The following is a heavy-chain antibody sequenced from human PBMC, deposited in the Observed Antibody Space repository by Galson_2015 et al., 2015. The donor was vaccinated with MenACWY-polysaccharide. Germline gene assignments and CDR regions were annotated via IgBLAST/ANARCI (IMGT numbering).Heavy chain of an antibody. CDR2: IYYSGST. CDR3: ARHSSGYYSFDY. CDR1: GGSINSYY. J-gene: IGHJ4*02. D-gene: IGHD3-22*01. Sequence: ETLSLTCTVSGGSINSYYWSWIRQPPGKGLEWIGNIYYSGSTNYNPSLKSRVTISIDTSKNQFSLKLSSAAAADTAVYYCARHSSGYYSFDYWGQGTLATVSS. V-gene: IGHV4-59*01.